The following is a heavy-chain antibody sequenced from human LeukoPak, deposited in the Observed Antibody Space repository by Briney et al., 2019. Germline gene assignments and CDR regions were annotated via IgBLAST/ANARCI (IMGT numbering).Heavy chain of an antibody. CDR2: INNDGSTT. Sequence: GGSLRLSCAASGFPFANTWMHWVRQAPGKGLIWVSLINNDGSTTNYADSVKGRFTISRDNAKNTVYLQMNSLRAEDTAVYYCAIGGTYGSGSWGQGTLVTVSS. CDR3: AIGGTYGSGS. D-gene: IGHD3-10*01. J-gene: IGHJ4*02. V-gene: IGHV3-74*01. CDR1: GFPFANTW.